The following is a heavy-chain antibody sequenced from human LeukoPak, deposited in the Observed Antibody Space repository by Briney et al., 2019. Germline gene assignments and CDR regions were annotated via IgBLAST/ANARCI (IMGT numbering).Heavy chain of an antibody. V-gene: IGHV1-2*02. J-gene: IGHJ4*02. D-gene: IGHD6-19*01. Sequence: RASVKVSCKASGYTFTGYFIHWVRQAPGQGLEWMGWINPNSGGTNYAQKFQGRVTMTRDTSISTAYTELSSLRSEDTAVYFCASDNNGDSSGWSKYSPGDYWGQGTLVTVSS. CDR2: INPNSGGT. CDR1: GYTFTGYF. CDR3: ASDNNGDSSGWSKYSPGDY.